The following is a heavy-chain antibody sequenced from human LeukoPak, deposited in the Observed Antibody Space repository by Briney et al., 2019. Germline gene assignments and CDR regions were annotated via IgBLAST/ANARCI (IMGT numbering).Heavy chain of an antibody. D-gene: IGHD3-22*01. V-gene: IGHV3-21*01. CDR1: GFTFSSYS. CDR2: ISSSSSYI. J-gene: IGHJ3*02. CDR3: ARERLRAYDSSGYYYDAFDI. Sequence: GGSLRLSCAASGFTFSSYSMNWVRQAPGKGLEWVSSISSSSSYIYYADSVKGRFTISRDNAKNSLYLQMNSLRAEDWAVYYCARERLRAYDSSGYYYDAFDIWGQGTMVTVSS.